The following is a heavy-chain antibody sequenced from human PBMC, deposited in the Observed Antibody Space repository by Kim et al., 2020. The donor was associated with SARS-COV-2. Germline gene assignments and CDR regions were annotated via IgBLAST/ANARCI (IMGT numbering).Heavy chain of an antibody. Sequence: ASVKVSCKASGYTFTRFYIHWVRQAPGQGLEWMGIINPSGGSTTYAQKFQARITMTRDTSTSTVYMELSSLRSEDTAVYFCARDYGEQLVAYYGMDVWGQGTTVTVSS. CDR1: GYTFTRFY. D-gene: IGHD6-6*01. J-gene: IGHJ6*02. CDR3: ARDYGEQLVAYYGMDV. V-gene: IGHV1-46*01. CDR2: INPSGGST.